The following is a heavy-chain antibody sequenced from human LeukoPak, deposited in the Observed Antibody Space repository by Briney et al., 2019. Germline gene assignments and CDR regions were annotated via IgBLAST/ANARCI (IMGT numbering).Heavy chain of an antibody. Sequence: GGSLRLSCAASGFTFSSYAMSWVRQAPGKGLEWASAISGSGGSTYYADSVKGRFTISRDNSKNTLYLQMNSLRAGDTAVYYCAKESGYDCCTAIVFRGQGTLVTVSS. D-gene: IGHD5-12*01. J-gene: IGHJ4*02. CDR2: ISGSGGST. V-gene: IGHV3-23*01. CDR1: GFTFSSYA. CDR3: AKESGYDCCTAIVF.